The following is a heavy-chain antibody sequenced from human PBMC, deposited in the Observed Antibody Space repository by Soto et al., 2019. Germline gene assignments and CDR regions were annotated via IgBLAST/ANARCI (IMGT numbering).Heavy chain of an antibody. CDR1: GYTFDNYA. D-gene: IGHD5-12*01. J-gene: IGHJ3*02. CDR2: IHAGNGYT. CDR3: ARVQYSGYDFKLAFEI. V-gene: IGHV1-3*01. Sequence: QVQLVQSGAQVKKPGASVKVSCKASGYTFDNYALHWVRQAPGRRLEWMGWIHAGNGYTKYSQIFQGRVTITRDTSASTVHMDLSSLRSEDPAVYYCARVQYSGYDFKLAFEIWGQGTMVTASS.